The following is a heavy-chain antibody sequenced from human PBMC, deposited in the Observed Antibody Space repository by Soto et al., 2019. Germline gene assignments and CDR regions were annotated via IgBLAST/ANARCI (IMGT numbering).Heavy chain of an antibody. CDR2: INPNSGGT. CDR3: ARDLPWGLRPSFRDY. Sequence: GPSVKVSCKASGYTFTGYYMHWVRQAPGQGLEWMGWINPNSGGTNYAQKFQGRVTMTRDTSISTAYMELSRLRSDDTAVYYCARDLPWGLRPSFRDYWGQGTLVTVSS. V-gene: IGHV1-2*02. D-gene: IGHD4-17*01. J-gene: IGHJ4*02. CDR1: GYTFTGYY.